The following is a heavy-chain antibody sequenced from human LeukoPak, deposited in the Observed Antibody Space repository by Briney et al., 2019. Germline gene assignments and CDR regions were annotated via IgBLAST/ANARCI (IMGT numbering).Heavy chain of an antibody. CDR2: INSDGSST. V-gene: IGHV3-74*01. CDR3: ARIPYDFWSGPGPFDY. Sequence: GGSLRLSCAASGFTFSSYWMHWVRQAPGKGLVLVSRINSDGSSTSYADSVKGRFTISRDNAKNTLYLQMNSLRAEDTAVYYCARIPYDFWSGPGPFDYWGQGTLVTVSS. D-gene: IGHD3-3*01. J-gene: IGHJ4*02. CDR1: GFTFSSYW.